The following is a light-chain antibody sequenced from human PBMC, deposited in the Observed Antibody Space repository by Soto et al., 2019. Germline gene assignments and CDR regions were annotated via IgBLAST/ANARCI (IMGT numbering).Light chain of an antibody. CDR1: QSVSSN. V-gene: IGKV3-15*01. CDR3: HQYNNWPRT. J-gene: IGKJ5*01. CDR2: GAS. Sequence: SVLTQSPCTLPFSPRETAALPCRASQSVSSNLAWYQQKPGQAPRLLIYGASTRATGIPARFSGSGSGTEFTLTISSLQSEDFAVYYCHQYNNWPRTFGQGTRLETK.